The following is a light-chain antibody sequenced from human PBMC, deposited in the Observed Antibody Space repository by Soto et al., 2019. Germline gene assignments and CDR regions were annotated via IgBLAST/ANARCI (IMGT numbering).Light chain of an antibody. J-gene: IGKJ1*01. Sequence: IQFTQSPSSLSASVGDRVTLTCRASQDINKFLAWLQQKPGKAPKLLIYKASSLESGVPSRFSGSGSGTEFTLTISSLQPDDFATYYCQQYNSYSRTFGQGTKVDIK. CDR3: QQYNSYSRT. CDR2: KAS. V-gene: IGKV1-5*03. CDR1: QDINKF.